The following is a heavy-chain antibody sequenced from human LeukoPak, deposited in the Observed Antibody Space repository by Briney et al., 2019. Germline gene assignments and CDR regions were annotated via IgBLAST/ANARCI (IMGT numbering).Heavy chain of an antibody. CDR1: GFTFSDYY. CDR2: ISSSGSTI. V-gene: IGHV3-11*01. Sequence: GGSLRLSCAASGFTFSDYYMSWIRQAPGKGLEWVSYISSSGSTIYYADSVKGRFTISRDNAKNSLYLQMNSLRAEDTAVYYCARDWDSGYDQGQGPVPFDYWGQGTLVTVSS. J-gene: IGHJ4*02. D-gene: IGHD5-12*01. CDR3: ARDWDSGYDQGQGPVPFDY.